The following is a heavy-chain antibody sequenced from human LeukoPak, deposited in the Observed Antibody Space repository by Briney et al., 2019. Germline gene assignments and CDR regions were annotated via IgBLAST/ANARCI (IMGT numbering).Heavy chain of an antibody. CDR3: VTAVVTPGRFDY. CDR1: GGSFSGYY. Sequence: PSETLSLTCAVYGGSFSGYYWSWIRQPPGKGLEWSGEINHSGSTNYNPSLKGRVTISVDTSKNQFSLKLISVTAADTAVYYCVTAVVTPGRFDYWGQGTLVTVSS. J-gene: IGHJ4*02. CDR2: INHSGST. D-gene: IGHD3-10*01. V-gene: IGHV4-34*01.